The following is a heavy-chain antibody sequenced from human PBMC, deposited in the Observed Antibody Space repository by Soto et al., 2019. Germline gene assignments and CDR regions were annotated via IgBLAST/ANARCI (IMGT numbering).Heavy chain of an antibody. Sequence: QVQLQESGPGLVKPSQTLSLTCTVSGGSINSGGYYWSWIRQHSEKGLEWIGYIYYSGSTYYNPSLKSRVTISIDTSKNQFSLKLNSVTAADTAVYYCARWGSYDSSGYYPMWGQGTRVTVSS. D-gene: IGHD3-22*01. V-gene: IGHV4-31*03. CDR2: IYYSGST. CDR3: ARWGSYDSSGYYPM. CDR1: GGSINSGGYY. J-gene: IGHJ4*02.